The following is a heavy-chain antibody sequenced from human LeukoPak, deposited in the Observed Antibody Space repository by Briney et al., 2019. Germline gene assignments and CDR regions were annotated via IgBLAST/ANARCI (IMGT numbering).Heavy chain of an antibody. J-gene: IGHJ5*02. D-gene: IGHD4-17*01. CDR1: GHSFTSYW. Sequence: GESLKISCKGSGHSFTSYWIGWVRQMPGKGLEWMGIIYPGDSDTRYSPSFQGQVTISADKSISTAYLQWSSLKASDTAMYYCARQSDYWSGWYDPWGQGTLVTVSS. V-gene: IGHV5-51*01. CDR2: IYPGDSDT. CDR3: ARQSDYWSGWYDP.